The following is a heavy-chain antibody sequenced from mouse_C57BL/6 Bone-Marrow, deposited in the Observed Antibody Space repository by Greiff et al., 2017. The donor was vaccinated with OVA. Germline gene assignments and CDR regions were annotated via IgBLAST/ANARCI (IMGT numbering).Heavy chain of an antibody. Sequence: QVQLQQPDAELVKPGASVKISCKASGYTFTDYTIHWMKQRPEQGLEWIGYIYPSDGSTKYNEKFKGKATLTADKDSSTAYMPLNSLTSEDSAVDVCAHYCYGSSGFAYWGQGTLVTVSA. J-gene: IGHJ3*01. CDR3: AHYCYGSSGFAY. V-gene: IGHV1-78*01. CDR1: GYTFTDYT. D-gene: IGHD1-1*01. CDR2: IYPSDGST.